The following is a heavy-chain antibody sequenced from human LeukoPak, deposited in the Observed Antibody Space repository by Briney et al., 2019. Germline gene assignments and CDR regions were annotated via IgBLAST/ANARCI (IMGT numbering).Heavy chain of an antibody. CDR3: AGGYSYGTIDY. CDR2: IIPIFGTA. CDR1: GGTFTSYA. V-gene: IGHV1-69*13. D-gene: IGHD5-18*01. J-gene: IGHJ4*02. Sequence: AAVKVSCKASGGTFTSYAISWVRQAPGQGLEWMGGIIPIFGTANYAQKFQGRVTITADESTSTAYMELSSLRSEDTAVYYCAGGYSYGTIDYWGQGTLVTVSS.